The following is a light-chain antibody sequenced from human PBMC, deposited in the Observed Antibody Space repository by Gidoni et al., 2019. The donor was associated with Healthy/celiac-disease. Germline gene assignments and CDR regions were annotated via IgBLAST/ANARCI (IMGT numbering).Light chain of an antibody. Sequence: DIVMTQSPLSLPVTPGEPASISCRSSQSLLHSNGYNYLDWYLQKPGQSPQLLIYLGSNRVSGVPDRFSGSGSGTDFTLKISRVEAEDVGVYYCMQALQTPLTFGGXTKVEIK. V-gene: IGKV2-28*01. CDR3: MQALQTPLT. J-gene: IGKJ4*01. CDR2: LGS. CDR1: QSLLHSNGYNY.